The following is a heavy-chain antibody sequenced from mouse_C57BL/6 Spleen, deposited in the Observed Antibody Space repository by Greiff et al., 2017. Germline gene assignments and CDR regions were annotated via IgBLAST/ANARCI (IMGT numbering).Heavy chain of an antibody. V-gene: IGHV1-50*01. CDR3: ARREAY. CDR1: GYTFTSYW. CDR2: IDPSDSYT. Sequence: QVQLQQPGAELVKPGASVKLSCKASGYTFTSYWMQWVKQRPGQGLEWIGEIDPSDSYTNSDQKFKGKATLTVDTASSTAYMQLSSLTSEDSAVYYCARREAYWGQGTLVTVSA. J-gene: IGHJ3*01.